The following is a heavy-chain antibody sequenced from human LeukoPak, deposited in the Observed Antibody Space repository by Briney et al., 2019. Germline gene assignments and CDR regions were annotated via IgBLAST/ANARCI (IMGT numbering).Heavy chain of an antibody. J-gene: IGHJ5*02. V-gene: IGHV1-18*01. CDR1: GYTFTSYG. Sequence: GASVKVSCKASGYTFTSYGISWVRQAPGQGLEWMGWISAYNGNTNYAQKLQGRVTMTTDTSTSTAYMELRSLRSDDTAVYYCARAYDSSGSNPINWFDPWGQGTLVTVSS. CDR2: ISAYNGNT. D-gene: IGHD3-22*01. CDR3: ARAYDSSGSNPINWFDP.